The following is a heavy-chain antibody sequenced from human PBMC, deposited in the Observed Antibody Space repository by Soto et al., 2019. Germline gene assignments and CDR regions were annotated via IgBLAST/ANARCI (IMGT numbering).Heavy chain of an antibody. CDR1: GFTFSSYY. Sequence: GGSLRLSCAASGFTFSSYYMSWVRQAPGKGLEWVANIKQDGSEKYYVDSVKGLFTISRDNAKNSLYLQMNSLRAEDAAVYYYARARYCRGGSCYFDYWGQGTLVTVSS. D-gene: IGHD2-15*01. CDR3: ARARYCRGGSCYFDY. J-gene: IGHJ4*02. CDR2: IKQDGSEK. V-gene: IGHV3-7*01.